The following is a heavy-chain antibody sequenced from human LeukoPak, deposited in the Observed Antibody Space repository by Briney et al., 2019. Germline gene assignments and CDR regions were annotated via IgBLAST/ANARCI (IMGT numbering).Heavy chain of an antibody. Sequence: GESLKISCKGSGYSFTSYWIGWVRQMPGKGLEWMGIIYPGDSDTRYSPSFQGQVTISADKSISTAYLQWSSLKASDTAMYYCARAPRYSYYDFWSGYQYYLDYWGQGTLVTVSS. CDR2: IYPGDSDT. J-gene: IGHJ4*02. CDR3: ARAPRYSYYDFWSGYQYYLDY. D-gene: IGHD3-3*01. CDR1: GYSFTSYW. V-gene: IGHV5-51*01.